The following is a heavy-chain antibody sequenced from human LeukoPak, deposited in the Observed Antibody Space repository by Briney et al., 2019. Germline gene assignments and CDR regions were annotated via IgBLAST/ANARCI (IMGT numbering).Heavy chain of an antibody. D-gene: IGHD3-22*01. CDR3: AREADYYDSSGAGAFDI. CDR1: GGSISSYY. Sequence: PSETLSLTCTVSGGSISSYYWSWIRQSPGKGLEWIGYIYYSGSTNYNPSLKSRVTISVDTSKNQFSLKLSSVTAADTAVYYCAREADYYDSSGAGAFDIWGQGTMVTVSS. CDR2: IYYSGST. J-gene: IGHJ3*02. V-gene: IGHV4-59*01.